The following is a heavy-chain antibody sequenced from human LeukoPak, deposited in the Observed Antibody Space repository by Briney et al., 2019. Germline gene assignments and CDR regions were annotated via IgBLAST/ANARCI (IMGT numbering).Heavy chain of an antibody. CDR1: GGSIGTYY. D-gene: IGHD3-10*01. CDR2: IYTSGNT. V-gene: IGHV4-4*07. J-gene: IGHJ4*02. CDR3: ARDSGRRGYPEYSFDY. Sequence: PSETLSLTCTVSGGSIGTYYWSWIRQPAGRGLEWIGRIYTSGNTKYNPSLKSRVTISVDTSKNQFSLKLTSLTAADTAIYYCARDSGRRGYPEYSFDYWGQGTLVTVSS.